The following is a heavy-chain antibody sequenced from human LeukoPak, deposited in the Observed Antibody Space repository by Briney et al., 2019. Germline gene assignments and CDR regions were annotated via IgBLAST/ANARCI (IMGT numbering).Heavy chain of an antibody. V-gene: IGHV4-30-4*01. J-gene: IGHJ4*02. CDR3: ARGAYYYGSGSYYNPSEFDY. CDR2: IYYSGST. D-gene: IGHD3-10*01. Sequence: SETLSLTCTVSGGSISSGDYYWSWIRQPPGKGLEWIGYIYYSGSTYYNPSLKSRVTISVDTSKNQFSLKLSSVTAADMAVYYCARGAYYYGSGSYYNPSEFDYWGQGTLVTVSS. CDR1: GGSISSGDYY.